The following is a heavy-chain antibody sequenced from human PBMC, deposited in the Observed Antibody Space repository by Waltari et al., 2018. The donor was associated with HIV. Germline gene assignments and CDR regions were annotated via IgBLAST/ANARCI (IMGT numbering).Heavy chain of an antibody. CDR2: IGTAGDT. CDR3: VRICKLNCYYYYGMDV. V-gene: IGHV3-13*01. D-gene: IGHD1-1*01. Sequence: EVQLVESGGGLVQPGGSLRLSCAASGFPFSNYDMPWVRQATGKGLEWVSGIGTAGDTYYPGSVKGRFTISRENAKNSLHLQMNSLRAGDTAVYYCVRICKLNCYYYYGMDVWGQGTTVTVSS. CDR1: GFPFSNYD. J-gene: IGHJ6*02.